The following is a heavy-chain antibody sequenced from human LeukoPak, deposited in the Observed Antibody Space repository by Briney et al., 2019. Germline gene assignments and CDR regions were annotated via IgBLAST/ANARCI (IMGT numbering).Heavy chain of an antibody. CDR1: GFTFSSYA. Sequence: PGGSLRLSCAASGFTFSSYAMSWVRQAPGKGLEWVSYISSSGSTIYYADSVKGRFTISRDNSKNTLYLQMNSLRAEDTAVYYCAKNHNIVVVAATLDYWGQGTLVTVSS. CDR3: AKNHNIVVVAATLDY. V-gene: IGHV3-23*01. D-gene: IGHD2-15*01. J-gene: IGHJ4*02. CDR2: ISSSGSTI.